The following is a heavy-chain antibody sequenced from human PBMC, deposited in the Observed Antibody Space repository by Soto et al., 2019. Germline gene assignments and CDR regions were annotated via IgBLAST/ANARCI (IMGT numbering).Heavy chain of an antibody. CDR1: GYAFSNYW. CDR3: ARQGNIAYGGTWLGP. D-gene: IGHD4-17*01. Sequence: GEWLKISCKASGYAFSNYWIAWVRRMPGKGLEWMGLIYPDDSNVRYGPSFQGQVTCSVDKSTNTAYLHWNSLTASDTAMYYCARQGNIAYGGTWLGPWGQGTLVTVSS. V-gene: IGHV5-51*01. J-gene: IGHJ5*02. CDR2: IYPDDSNV.